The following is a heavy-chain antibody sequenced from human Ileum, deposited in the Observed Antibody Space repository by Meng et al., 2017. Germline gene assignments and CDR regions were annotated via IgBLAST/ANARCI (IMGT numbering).Heavy chain of an antibody. CDR1: GFTFSSYW. D-gene: IGHD3-10*01. CDR2: INSDGSST. J-gene: IGHJ6*02. Sequence: GESLKIPCAASGFTFSSYWMHWVRQAPGKGLVWVSRINSDGSSTSYADSVKGRFTISRDNTKTTLYLQMNSLRAEDTAMYYCVRGVNKYYYGMDVWGQGTTVTVSS. V-gene: IGHV3-74*01. CDR3: VRGVNKYYYGMDV.